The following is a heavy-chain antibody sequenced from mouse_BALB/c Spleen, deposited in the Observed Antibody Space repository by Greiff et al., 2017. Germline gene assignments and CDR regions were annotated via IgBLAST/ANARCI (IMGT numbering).Heavy chain of an antibody. CDR3: ARHGNYDYAMDY. CDR2: ISSGGGST. V-gene: IGHV5-12-1*01. Sequence: EVQGVESGGGLVKPGGSLKLSCAASGFAFSSYDMSWVRQTPEKRLEWVAYISSGGGSTYYPDTVKGRFTISRDNAKNTLYLQMSSLKSEDTAMYYCARHGNYDYAMDYWGQGTSVTVSS. J-gene: IGHJ4*01. CDR1: GFAFSSYD. D-gene: IGHD2-1*01.